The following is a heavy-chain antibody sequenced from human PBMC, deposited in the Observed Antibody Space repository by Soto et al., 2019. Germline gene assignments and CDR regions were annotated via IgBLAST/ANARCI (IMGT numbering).Heavy chain of an antibody. Sequence: SETLSLTCTVSGGSISSGGYYWSWIRQHPGKGLEWIGYIYYSGSTYYNPSLKSRVTISVDTSKNQFSPKLSSVTAADTAVYYCARVLVEKTGFLEWPNDAFDIWGRGTMVTVSS. V-gene: IGHV4-31*03. J-gene: IGHJ3*02. CDR3: ARVLVEKTGFLEWPNDAFDI. D-gene: IGHD3-3*01. CDR1: GGSISSGGYY. CDR2: IYYSGST.